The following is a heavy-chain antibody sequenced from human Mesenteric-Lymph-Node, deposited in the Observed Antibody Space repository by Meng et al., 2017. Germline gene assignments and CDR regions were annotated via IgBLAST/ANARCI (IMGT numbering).Heavy chain of an antibody. Sequence: SETLSLTCAVYGGSFSGYYWSWIRQPPGKGLEWIGEINHSGSTNYNPSLKSRVTISVDTSKNQFSLKLSSVTAADTAVYYCARRKVGATTWFDPWGQGTLVTVSS. D-gene: IGHD1-26*01. CDR2: INHSGST. CDR1: GGSFSGYY. CDR3: ARRKVGATTWFDP. V-gene: IGHV4-34*01. J-gene: IGHJ5*02.